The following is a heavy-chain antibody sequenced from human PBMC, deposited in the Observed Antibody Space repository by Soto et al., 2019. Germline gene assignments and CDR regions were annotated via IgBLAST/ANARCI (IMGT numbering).Heavy chain of an antibody. CDR3: ARVPNSSGYYYRAGFDY. Sequence: SETLSLTCAVSGGSISSSNWWSWVRQPPGKGLEWIGEIYHSGSTNYNPSLKSRVTISVDKSKNQFSLKLSSVTAADTAVYYCARVPNSSGYYYRAGFDYWGQGTLVT. CDR2: IYHSGST. D-gene: IGHD3-22*01. CDR1: GGSISSSNW. J-gene: IGHJ4*02. V-gene: IGHV4-4*02.